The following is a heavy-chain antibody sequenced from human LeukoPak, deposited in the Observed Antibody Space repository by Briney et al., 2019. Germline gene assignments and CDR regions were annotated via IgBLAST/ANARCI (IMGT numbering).Heavy chain of an antibody. D-gene: IGHD4-17*01. CDR1: GFTFSDYY. CDR3: ARDSYGGWRVPAKDY. V-gene: IGHV3-11*04. CDR2: ISSSNSTI. Sequence: GGSLRLSCAASGFTFSDYYMSWIRQAPGKGLEWVSYISSSNSTIYYADSVKGRFTISRDNAKNSLYLQMNSLRAEDTAVYYCARDSYGGWRVPAKDYWGQGTLVTVSS. J-gene: IGHJ4*02.